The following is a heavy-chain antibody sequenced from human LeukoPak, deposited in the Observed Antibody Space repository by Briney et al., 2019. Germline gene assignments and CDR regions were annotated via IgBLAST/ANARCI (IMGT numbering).Heavy chain of an antibody. V-gene: IGHV4-59*01. CDR3: ARVTTVTTCVGCRGMDV. J-gene: IGHJ6*04. CDR2: IYYSGST. Sequence: SETLSLTCTVSGGSISSYYWSWIRQPPGKGLEWIGYIYYSGSTNYNPSLKSRVTISVDTSKNQFSLKLSSVTAADTAVYYCARVTTVTTCVGCRGMDVWGKGPRSPSPQ. D-gene: IGHD4-17*01. CDR1: GGSISSYY.